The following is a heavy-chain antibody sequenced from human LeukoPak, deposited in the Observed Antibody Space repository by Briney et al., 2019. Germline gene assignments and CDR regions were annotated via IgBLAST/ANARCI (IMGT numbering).Heavy chain of an antibody. Sequence: GGSLRLSCAASGFTVSSNYMSWVRQPPGKGLEWVSIIYSGGSTYYADSVKGRFTISRHNSKNTLYLQMNSLRAEDTAVYYCAKEDSSSWLPTGYYYYYGMDVWGQGTTVTVSS. V-gene: IGHV3-53*04. CDR3: AKEDSSSWLPTGYYYYYGMDV. J-gene: IGHJ6*02. D-gene: IGHD6-13*01. CDR2: IYSGGST. CDR1: GFTVSSNY.